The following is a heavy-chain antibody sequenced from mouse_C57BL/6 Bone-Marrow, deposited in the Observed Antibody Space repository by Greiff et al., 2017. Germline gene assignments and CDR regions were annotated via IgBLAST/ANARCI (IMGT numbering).Heavy chain of an antibody. V-gene: IGHV1-15*01. CDR1: GYTFTDYE. CDR2: IDPETGGT. D-gene: IGHD6-1*01. Sequence: VQLLQSGAELVRPGASVTLSCKASGYTFTDYEMHWVKQTPVHGLEWIGAIDPETGGTAYNQKFKGKAILTADKSPSTAYMELRSLTSEDSDFYYCTRLLWGEGYYFDYWGQGTTLTVSS. J-gene: IGHJ2*01. CDR3: TRLLWGEGYYFDY.